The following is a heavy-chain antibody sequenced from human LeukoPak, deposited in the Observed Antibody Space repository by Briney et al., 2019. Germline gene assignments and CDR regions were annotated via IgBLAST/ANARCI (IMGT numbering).Heavy chain of an antibody. V-gene: IGHV3-73*01. CDR1: GFTFSGSA. D-gene: IGHD1-26*01. CDR2: IRSKANSYAT. CDR3: TRPIVGATVFDI. Sequence: GGSLRLSCAASGFTFSGSAMHWVRQASGKGLEWVGRIRSKANSYATAYAASVKGMFTISRDDSKNTAYLQMNSLKTEDTAVYYCTRPIVGATVFDIWGQGTMVTVSS. J-gene: IGHJ3*02.